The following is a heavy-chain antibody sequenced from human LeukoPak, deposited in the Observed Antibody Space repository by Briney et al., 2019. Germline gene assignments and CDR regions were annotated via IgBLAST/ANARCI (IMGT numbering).Heavy chain of an antibody. CDR2: INHSGST. CDR3: ARRQGIAVAPFDY. CDR1: GGSFSGYY. D-gene: IGHD6-19*01. Sequence: SETLSLTCAVYGGSFSGYYWSWIRQPPGKGLEWIGEINHSGSTNYNPSLKSRVTISVDTSKNQFSLKLSSVTAADTAVYYCARRQGIAVAPFDYWGQGTLVTVSS. V-gene: IGHV4-34*01. J-gene: IGHJ4*02.